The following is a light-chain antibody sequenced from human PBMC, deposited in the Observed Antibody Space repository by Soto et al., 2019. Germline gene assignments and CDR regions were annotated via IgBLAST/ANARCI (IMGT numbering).Light chain of an antibody. CDR1: SSDIGDYDY. CDR2: EVS. V-gene: IGLV2-14*01. J-gene: IGLJ1*01. Sequence: QSVLAQPASVSGSPGQSITISCTGSSSDIGDYDYVSWYQQHPGKAPKVLISEVSNRPSGVSNRFSGSKSGNTASLTLSGHQAEDEPDYYCNPDATGNILVFGTGTKVTI. CDR3: NPDATGNILV.